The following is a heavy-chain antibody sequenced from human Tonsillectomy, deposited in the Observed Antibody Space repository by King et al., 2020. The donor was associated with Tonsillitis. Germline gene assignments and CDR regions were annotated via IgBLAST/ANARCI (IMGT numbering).Heavy chain of an antibody. CDR1: GFTFSSYD. Sequence: VQLVESGGGAVQPGRSLRLSCAASGFTFSSYDMHWVRQAPGKGLEWVAVISYDGSNKYYADSVQGRFTISRDNSKNTLYLQMHSLRAEDTAVYYCARDRDDYIFDYWGQGTLVTVSS. J-gene: IGHJ4*02. D-gene: IGHD4/OR15-4a*01. CDR2: ISYDGSNK. V-gene: IGHV3-33*05. CDR3: ARDRDDYIFDY.